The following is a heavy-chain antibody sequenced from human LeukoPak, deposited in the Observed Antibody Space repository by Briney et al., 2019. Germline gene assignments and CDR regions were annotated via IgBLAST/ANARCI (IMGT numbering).Heavy chain of an antibody. V-gene: IGHV3-33*01. CDR1: GFTFSSYG. D-gene: IGHD1-26*01. CDR3: AIHWSGGSLPY. Sequence: GGSLRLSCAASGFTFSSYGMHWVRQAPGKGLEWVAVIWYDGSNKYYADSVKGRFTISRDNSKNTLYLQMNSLRAEDTAVYYCAIHWSGGSLPYWGQGTLVTASS. J-gene: IGHJ4*02. CDR2: IWYDGSNK.